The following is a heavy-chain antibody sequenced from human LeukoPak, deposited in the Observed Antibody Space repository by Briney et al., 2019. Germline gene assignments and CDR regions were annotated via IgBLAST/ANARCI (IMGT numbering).Heavy chain of an antibody. CDR1: GFTFSSYA. CDR3: AKGQYDFWSGPPNP. J-gene: IGHJ5*02. CDR2: ISGSGGST. V-gene: IGHV3-23*01. Sequence: GGSLRLSCAASGFTFSSYAMSWVRQAPGKGLEWVSAISGSGGSTYYADSVKGRFTISRDNSKNTLYLQMNSLRAEDTAVYYCAKGQYDFWSGPPNPWGQGTLVTVSS. D-gene: IGHD3-3*01.